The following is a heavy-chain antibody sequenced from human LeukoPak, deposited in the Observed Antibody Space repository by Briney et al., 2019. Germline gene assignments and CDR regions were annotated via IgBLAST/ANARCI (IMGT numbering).Heavy chain of an antibody. V-gene: IGHV4-38-2*01. J-gene: IGHJ4*02. CDR1: GSSISSGDY. Sequence: SETLSLTCAVSGSSISSGDYWGWIRQPPGKGLEWIGSIFNSGSTYYNPSLKSRVTIPADTSKRHFYLKLSSVTAADTSVYYRARYRSEPLGNGGSFDYWGQGTLVTVSS. D-gene: IGHD3-16*01. CDR2: IFNSGST. CDR3: ARYRSEPLGNGGSFDY.